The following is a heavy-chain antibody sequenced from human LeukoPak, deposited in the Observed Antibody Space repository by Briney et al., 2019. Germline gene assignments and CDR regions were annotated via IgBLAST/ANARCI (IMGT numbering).Heavy chain of an antibody. CDR3: ARAVGDWERYYFDY. Sequence: SETLSLTCTVSGGSISSSSYYWGWIRQPPGKGLEWIGSIYYSGSTYYNPSLKSRVTISVDTSKNQFSLKLSSVTAADTAVYFCARAVGDWERYYFDYWGQGTLITVSS. CDR2: IYYSGST. CDR1: GGSISSSSYY. V-gene: IGHV4-39*01. J-gene: IGHJ4*02. D-gene: IGHD2-21*02.